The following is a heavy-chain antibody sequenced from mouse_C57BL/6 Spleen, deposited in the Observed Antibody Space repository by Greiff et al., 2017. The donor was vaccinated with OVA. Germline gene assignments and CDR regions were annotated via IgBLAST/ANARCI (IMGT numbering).Heavy chain of an antibody. CDR3: ARGSGSNHPWFAY. CDR1: GFTFSDYG. CDR2: ISSGSSTI. J-gene: IGHJ3*01. V-gene: IGHV5-17*01. D-gene: IGHD2-5*01. Sequence: EVKLVESGGGLVKPGGSLKLSCAASGFTFSDYGMHWVRQAPEKGLEWVAYISSGSSTIYYADTVKGRFTISRDNAKNTLFLQMTSLRSEDTAMYYCARGSGSNHPWFAYWGQGTLVTVSA.